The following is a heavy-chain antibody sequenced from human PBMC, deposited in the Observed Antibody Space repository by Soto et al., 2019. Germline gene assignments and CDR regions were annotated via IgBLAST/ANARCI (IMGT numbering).Heavy chain of an antibody. J-gene: IGHJ5*02. CDR3: AHRPPPFELWFGELVSFDP. Sequence: SGPTLVNPTQTLALTCTFSGFSLSTSGVGVGWIRQPPGKALEWLAVIYWDDDKRYSPSLKTRLTITKDTSKNQVVLTMTNMDPVDTATYYCAHRPPPFELWFGELVSFDPWGQGTLVTVSS. CDR2: IYWDDDK. V-gene: IGHV2-5*02. CDR1: GFSLSTSGVG. D-gene: IGHD3-10*01.